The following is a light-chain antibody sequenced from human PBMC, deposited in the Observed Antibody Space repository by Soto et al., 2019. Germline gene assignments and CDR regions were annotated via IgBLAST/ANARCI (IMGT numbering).Light chain of an antibody. V-gene: IGKV3-20*01. CDR3: QQYGSSPTWT. CDR2: GAS. Sequence: IVLTQSPGTLSLSPGERATLSCRASQSVSSYYLAWYQQKPGQAPRLLIYGASTRATGIPDRFSGSGSGTDFTLTISRLEPEDSAVYYCQQYGSSPTWTFGQGTKVDIK. CDR1: QSVSSYY. J-gene: IGKJ1*01.